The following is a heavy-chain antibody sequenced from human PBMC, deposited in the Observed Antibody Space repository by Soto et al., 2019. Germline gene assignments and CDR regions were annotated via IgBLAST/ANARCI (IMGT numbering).Heavy chain of an antibody. CDR1: GGSISSGGYY. J-gene: IGHJ4*02. CDR3: GRGVTH. D-gene: IGHD2-21*02. CDR2: IYYSGST. Sequence: QVQLQESGPGLVKPSQTLSLTCTVSGGSISSGGYYWSWIRQHPGKGLEWIGYIYYSGSTYYNPSIKSGVTISEDTSKNRFPLKLGSGTAADRAVYYWGRGVTHGGRGTRVPVSS. V-gene: IGHV4-31*03.